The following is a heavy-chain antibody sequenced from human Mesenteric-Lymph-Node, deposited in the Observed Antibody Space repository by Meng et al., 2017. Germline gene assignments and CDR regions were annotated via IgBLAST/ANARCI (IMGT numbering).Heavy chain of an antibody. CDR2: IKQDGSEK. V-gene: IGHV3-7*01. Sequence: GESLKISCAASGFTFSSYWMSWVRQAPGKGLEWVANIKQDGSEKYYADSVKGRFTISRDNAKNSLYLQMNSLRAEDTAVYYCARAAVAGKPDYWGQGTLVTVSS. CDR3: ARAAVAGKPDY. CDR1: GFTFSSYW. D-gene: IGHD6-19*01. J-gene: IGHJ4*02.